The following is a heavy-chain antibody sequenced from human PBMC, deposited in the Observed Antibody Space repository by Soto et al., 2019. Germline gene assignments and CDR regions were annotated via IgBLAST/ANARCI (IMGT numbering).Heavy chain of an antibody. CDR1: GYSFTSYG. CDR2: ISTYNGNT. J-gene: IGHJ6*02. CDR3: AIFHSCDRNHYDGIDV. V-gene: IGHV1-18*01. D-gene: IGHD3-9*01. Sequence: ASVKVSCKATGYSFTSYGISWVRQATGQGLEWMGWISTYNGNTYYAQKLQGRVTMTTDTSTSTVYMELRSLRSDDTAVYYCAIFHSCDRNHYDGIDVWGQGTTVTVS.